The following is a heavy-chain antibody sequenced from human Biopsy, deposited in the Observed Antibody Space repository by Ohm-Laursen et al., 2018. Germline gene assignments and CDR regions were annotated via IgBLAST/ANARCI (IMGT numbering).Heavy chain of an antibody. J-gene: IGHJ6*02. CDR1: GESFNGYY. V-gene: IGHV4-34*01. CDR2: INHSGRT. Sequence: GTLSLTCAVYGESFNGYYWSWIRQTPGKGLERIGEINHSGRTNYNPSLKSRVTMSVDTSKNQFSLKVRSVTAADTAVYYCARGVDYYDPYHYYALDVWGQGTTVTVSS. D-gene: IGHD3-22*01. CDR3: ARGVDYYDPYHYYALDV.